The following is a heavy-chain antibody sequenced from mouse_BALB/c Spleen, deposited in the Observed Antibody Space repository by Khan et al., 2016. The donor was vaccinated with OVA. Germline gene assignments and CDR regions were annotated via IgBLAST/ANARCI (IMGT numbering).Heavy chain of an antibody. V-gene: IGHV1S136*01. J-gene: IGHJ3*01. CDR2: INPDNDGI. CDR3: AREASNGDVACAY. CDR1: GYTFTNYV. Sequence: VRLQQSGPDLVKPGASVKMSCKASGYTFTNYVMHWVKQKPGQGLAWIGYINPDNDGIRYNEKFADKATLTSDKSSSTAYLELSSLTSEDSAVYYCAREASNGDVACAYGGQGTLVTVSA. D-gene: IGHD4-1*01.